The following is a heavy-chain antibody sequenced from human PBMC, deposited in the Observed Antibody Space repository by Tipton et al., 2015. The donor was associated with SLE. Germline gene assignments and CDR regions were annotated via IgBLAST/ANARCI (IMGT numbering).Heavy chain of an antibody. Sequence: SLRLSCAASGFTFSSYGMHWVRQAPGKGLEWVAVISYDGSNKYYADSVKGRFTISRDNAKNSLYLQMNSLRAEDTAVYYCARGHKYYYDSSGYYSDYWGQGTLVTVSS. CDR1: GFTFSSYG. CDR3: ARGHKYYYDSSGYYSDY. V-gene: IGHV3-33*05. D-gene: IGHD3-22*01. J-gene: IGHJ4*02. CDR2: ISYDGSNK.